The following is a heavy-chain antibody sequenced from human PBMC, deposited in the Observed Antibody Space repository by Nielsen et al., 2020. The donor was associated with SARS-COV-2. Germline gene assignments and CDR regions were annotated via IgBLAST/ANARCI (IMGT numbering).Heavy chain of an antibody. Sequence: GESLKISCAASGFTFSSYAMHWVRQAPGKGLEWVAVISYDGSNKYYADSVKGRFTISRDNSKNTLYLQMNSLRAEDTAVYYCARGVRSAPLLSYWGQGTLVTVSS. D-gene: IGHD3-3*01. CDR2: ISYDGSNK. J-gene: IGHJ4*02. CDR1: GFTFSSYA. V-gene: IGHV3-30-3*01. CDR3: ARGVRSAPLLSY.